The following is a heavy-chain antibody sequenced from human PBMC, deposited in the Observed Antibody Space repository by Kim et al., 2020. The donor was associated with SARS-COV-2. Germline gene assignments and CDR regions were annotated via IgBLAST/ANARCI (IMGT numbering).Heavy chain of an antibody. CDR3: ASRKTGITIFGVVTSHFDY. J-gene: IGHJ4*02. CDR1: GGSISSSSYY. D-gene: IGHD3-3*01. CDR2: IYYSGST. Sequence: SETLSLTCTVSGGSISSSSYYWGWIRQPPGKGLEWIGSIYYSGSTYYNPSLKSRVTISVDTSKNQFSLKLSSVTAADTAVYYCASRKTGITIFGVVTSHFDYWGQGTLVTGSS. V-gene: IGHV4-39*01.